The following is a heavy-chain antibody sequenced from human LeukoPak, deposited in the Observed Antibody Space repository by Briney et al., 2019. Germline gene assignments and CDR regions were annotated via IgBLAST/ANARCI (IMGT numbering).Heavy chain of an antibody. D-gene: IGHD5-18*01. Sequence: KPGGSLRLSCAASGLTFSRYSMNWVRQAPGKGLEWVSSISSGSSYIYYVDSVKGRFTISRDNAKNSLYLQMNSLRAEDTAVYYCARVSYGYRGDYYMDVWGKGTTVTVSS. CDR1: GLTFSRYS. CDR2: ISSGSSYI. V-gene: IGHV3-21*01. CDR3: ARVSYGYRGDYYMDV. J-gene: IGHJ6*03.